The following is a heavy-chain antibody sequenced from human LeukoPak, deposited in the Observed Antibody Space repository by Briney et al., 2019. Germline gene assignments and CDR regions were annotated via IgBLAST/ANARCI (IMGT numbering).Heavy chain of an antibody. V-gene: IGHV4-61*02. Sequence: SQTLSLTCTVSGGSISSGSYYWSWIRQPAGKELEWIGRIYTSGSTNYNPSLKSRVTISVDTSKNQFSLKLSSVTAPDTAVYYCAREGLLLPWFDPWGQGTQVTVSS. CDR2: IYTSGST. J-gene: IGHJ5*02. CDR3: AREGLLLPWFDP. D-gene: IGHD2-15*01. CDR1: GGSISSGSYY.